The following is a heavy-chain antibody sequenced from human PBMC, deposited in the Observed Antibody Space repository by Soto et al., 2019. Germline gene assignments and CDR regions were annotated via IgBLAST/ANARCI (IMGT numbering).Heavy chain of an antibody. J-gene: IGHJ5*02. D-gene: IGHD4-17*01. CDR3: ARGRIDMTTLTIEYNWFDP. CDR2: INHSGST. V-gene: IGHV4-34*01. Sequence: QVQLQPWGAGLLKPSETLSLTCAVYGGSCSGYYWSWIRQPPGKGLEWIGEINHSGSTNYNPSLKIQVTVSVDTSKNQFSLKLSSVTAADTAVYYCARGRIDMTTLTIEYNWFDPWGQGTLVTVSS. CDR1: GGSCSGYY.